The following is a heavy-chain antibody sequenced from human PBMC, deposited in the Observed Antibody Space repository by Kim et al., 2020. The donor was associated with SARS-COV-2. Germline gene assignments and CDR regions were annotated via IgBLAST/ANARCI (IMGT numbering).Heavy chain of an antibody. Sequence: SETLSLTCTVSGGSISSSSYYWGWIRQPPGKGLEWIGSIYYSGSTYYNPSLKSRVTISVDTSKNQFSLKLSSVTAADTAVYYCARYTFSSSPYYFDYWGQGTLVTVSS. CDR2: IYYSGST. CDR3: ARYTFSSSPYYFDY. J-gene: IGHJ4*02. V-gene: IGHV4-39*01. D-gene: IGHD6-13*01. CDR1: GGSISSSSYY.